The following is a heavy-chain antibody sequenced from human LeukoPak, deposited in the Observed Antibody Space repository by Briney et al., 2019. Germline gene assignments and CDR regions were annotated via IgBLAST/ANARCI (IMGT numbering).Heavy chain of an antibody. V-gene: IGHV3-66*04. CDR1: GFTVSSNY. CDR2: IYSGGTT. CDR3: ARQYGRGRPPHPTPLIWFGEG. J-gene: IGHJ4*02. Sequence: GGSLRLSCAASGFTVSSNYMSWVRQAPGKGLEWVSVIYSGGTTYYADSVKGRFTISRDNSKNTLHLQMNSLRAEDTAVYYCARQYGRGRPPHPTPLIWFGEGWGQGTLVTVSS. D-gene: IGHD3-10*01.